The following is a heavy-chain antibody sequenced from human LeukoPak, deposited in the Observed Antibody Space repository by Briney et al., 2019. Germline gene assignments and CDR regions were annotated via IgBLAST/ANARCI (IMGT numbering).Heavy chain of an antibody. CDR2: IYHSGST. Sequence: SETLSLTCTVSGGSISRYYWSWIRQPPGKGLEWIGSIYHSGSTYYNPSLKSRVTISLDSSRNQFSLKLSSVTAADTAVYFCAGYHAYGVTTPPLGYWGQGTLVTVSS. CDR3: AGYHAYGVTTPPLGY. V-gene: IGHV4-59*04. D-gene: IGHD4-17*01. CDR1: GGSISRYY. J-gene: IGHJ4*02.